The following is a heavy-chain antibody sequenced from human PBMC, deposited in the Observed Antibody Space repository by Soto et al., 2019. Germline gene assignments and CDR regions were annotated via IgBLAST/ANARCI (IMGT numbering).Heavy chain of an antibody. CDR1: GGSISSGGYS. CDR2: IYHSGST. CDR3: ARAGKYCSSTSCYWDYYYYYGMDV. D-gene: IGHD2-2*01. Sequence: SETLSLTCAVSGGSISSGGYSWSWIRQPPGKGLEWIGYIYHSGSTYYNPSLKSRVTISVDTSKNQFSLKLSSVTAADTAVYYCARAGKYCSSTSCYWDYYYYYGMDVWGQGTTVTVSS. V-gene: IGHV4-30-2*01. J-gene: IGHJ6*02.